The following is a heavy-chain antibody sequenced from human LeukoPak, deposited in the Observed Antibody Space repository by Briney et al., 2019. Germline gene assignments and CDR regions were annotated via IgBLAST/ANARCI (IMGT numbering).Heavy chain of an antibody. V-gene: IGHV3-43*01. CDR1: GFTFDDYT. J-gene: IGHJ4*02. CDR3: AKGPDTSSGLWYFDY. D-gene: IGHD6-19*01. CDR2: ISWDGGST. Sequence: PGGSLRLSCAASGFTFDDYTMHWVRQAPGKGLEWVSLISWDGGSTYYADSVKGRFTISRDNSKNSLYLQMNSLRTEDTALYYCAKGPDTSSGLWYFDYWGQGTLVTVPS.